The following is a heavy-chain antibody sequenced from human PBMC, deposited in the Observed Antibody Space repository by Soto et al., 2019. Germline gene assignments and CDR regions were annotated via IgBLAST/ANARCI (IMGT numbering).Heavy chain of an antibody. J-gene: IGHJ4*02. V-gene: IGHV1-69*13. CDR1: GGTFSSYA. CDR3: WEGYSYGPYYFDY. D-gene: IGHD5-18*01. CDR2: IIPIFGTA. Sequence: SVKVSCKASGGTFSSYAISWVRQAPGQGLEWMGGIIPIFGTANYAQKFQGRVTITADESTSTAYMELSSLRSEDTAVYYCWEGYSYGPYYFDYWGQGSLVTVSS.